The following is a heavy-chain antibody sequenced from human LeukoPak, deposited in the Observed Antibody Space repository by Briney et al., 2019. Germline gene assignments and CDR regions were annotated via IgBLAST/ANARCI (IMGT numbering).Heavy chain of an antibody. CDR1: GFTFSSYE. Sequence: GGSLRLSCAASGFTFSSYEMNWVRQAPGKGLEWVSYISSSGSTIYYADSAKGRFTISRDNAKNSLYLQMNSLRAEDTAVYYCAKNWNRYYYYGMDVWGQGTTVTVSS. CDR2: ISSSGSTI. D-gene: IGHD1-1*01. J-gene: IGHJ6*02. CDR3: AKNWNRYYYYGMDV. V-gene: IGHV3-48*03.